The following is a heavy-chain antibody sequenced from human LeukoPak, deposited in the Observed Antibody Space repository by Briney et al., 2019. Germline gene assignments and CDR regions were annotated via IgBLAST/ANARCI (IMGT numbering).Heavy chain of an antibody. V-gene: IGHV4-59*01. Sequence: SETLSLTCTVSGGSISSYYWSWIRRPPGKGLEWIGYIYYSGSTNYNPSLKSRVTISVDTSKNQFSLKLSSVTAADTAVYYCARAGGEEWSGYYIDYWGQGTLVTVSS. J-gene: IGHJ4*02. CDR1: GGSISSYY. CDR2: IYYSGST. D-gene: IGHD3-3*01. CDR3: ARAGGEEWSGYYIDY.